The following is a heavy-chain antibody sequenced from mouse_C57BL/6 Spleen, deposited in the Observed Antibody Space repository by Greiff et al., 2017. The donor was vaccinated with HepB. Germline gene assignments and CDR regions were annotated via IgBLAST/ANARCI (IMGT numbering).Heavy chain of an antibody. J-gene: IGHJ1*03. CDR3: ARNLYYDYPHWYFDV. Sequence: VQVVESGPGLVAPSQSLSITCTVSGFSLTSYAISWVRQPPGKGLEWLGVIWTGGGTNYNSALKSRLSISKDNSKSQVFLKMNSLQTDDTARYYCARNLYYDYPHWYFDVWGTGTTVTVSS. D-gene: IGHD2-4*01. CDR1: GFSLTSYA. V-gene: IGHV2-9-1*01. CDR2: IWTGGGT.